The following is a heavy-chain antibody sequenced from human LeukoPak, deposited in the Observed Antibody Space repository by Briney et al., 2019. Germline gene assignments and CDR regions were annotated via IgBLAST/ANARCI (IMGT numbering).Heavy chain of an antibody. CDR1: GGSISSSSYY. V-gene: IGHV4-39*07. CDR3: ARVDSTYGYAGGNYFDY. J-gene: IGHJ4*02. CDR2: IYYSGST. Sequence: RPSETLSLTCTVSGGSISSSSYYWGWIRQPPGKGLEWIGSIYYSGSTYYNPSLKSLFTMSVDTSKNQFSLKLTSVTAADTAVYYCARVDSTYGYAGGNYFDYWGQGALVTVSS. D-gene: IGHD5-18*01.